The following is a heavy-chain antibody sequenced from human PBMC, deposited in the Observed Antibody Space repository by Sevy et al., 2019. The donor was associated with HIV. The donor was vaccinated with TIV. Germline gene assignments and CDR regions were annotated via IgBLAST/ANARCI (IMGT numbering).Heavy chain of an antibody. J-gene: IGHJ4*02. CDR2: IKQDGSEK. Sequence: GGSLRLSCAASGFTFSSYWMNWVRQAPGKGLEWVVNIKQDGSEKYYVDSVKGRFTISRDNAKNSMHLQMNSLGAEDTAVYYCARALAAAASYWGQGTLVTVSS. V-gene: IGHV3-7*01. CDR3: ARALAAAASY. CDR1: GFTFSSYW. D-gene: IGHD6-25*01.